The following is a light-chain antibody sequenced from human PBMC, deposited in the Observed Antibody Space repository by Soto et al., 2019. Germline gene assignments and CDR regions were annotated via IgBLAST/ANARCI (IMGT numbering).Light chain of an antibody. Sequence: QSVLTQPPSVSGAPGQRVTISCTGSKSNIGAGYDVHWYQQLPGTAPKLLIYGNNNRPSGVPDRFSGSKSGTSASLAITGLQAEDEADYYCQSYDSSLSALFGGGTKLTVL. CDR3: QSYDSSLSAL. J-gene: IGLJ2*01. CDR1: KSNIGAGYD. V-gene: IGLV1-40*01. CDR2: GNN.